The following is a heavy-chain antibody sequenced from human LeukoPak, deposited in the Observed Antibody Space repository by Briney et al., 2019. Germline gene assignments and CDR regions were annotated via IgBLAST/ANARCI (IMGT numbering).Heavy chain of an antibody. CDR2: IHPSGML. Sequence: PSETLSVTCTVSGASFISDDQYWNWIRQSPGKGLEWIGSIHPSGMLYNNPSLESRVTMSRDTSKNQFSLNLNSVTAADTAVYFCSRGLDSRKLGYWGQGILVTISS. CDR3: SRGLDSRKLGY. CDR1: GASFISDDQY. D-gene: IGHD3-22*01. J-gene: IGHJ4*02. V-gene: IGHV4-31*03.